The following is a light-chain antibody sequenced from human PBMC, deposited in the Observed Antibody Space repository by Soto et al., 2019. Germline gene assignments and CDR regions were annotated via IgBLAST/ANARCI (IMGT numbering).Light chain of an antibody. CDR2: DAS. CDR3: QKSINWPRT. Sequence: EILLTQSPATLSLSLGDRATLSCRASQSVSSYLAWYQQKPGQAPKLLIYDASSMDTGIPSRFSGSGSGTDFTLSISCLELKDFAIYYCQKSINWPRTLGGGTKV. J-gene: IGKJ4*01. V-gene: IGKV3-11*01. CDR1: QSVSSY.